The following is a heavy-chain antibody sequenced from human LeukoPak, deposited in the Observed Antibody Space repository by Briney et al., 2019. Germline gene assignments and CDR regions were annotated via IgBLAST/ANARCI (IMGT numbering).Heavy chain of an antibody. J-gene: IGHJ5*02. Sequence: SETLSFTCTVSGGSISSGSYYWSWIRQPVGKGLEWIGRIYISGSTNYNPSLESRVTISVDTSKNQFSLKLNSVTAADTAVYYCARAPPYYDFWSGHDWFDPWGQGTLVTVSS. V-gene: IGHV4-61*02. CDR2: IYISGST. CDR3: ARAPPYYDFWSGHDWFDP. CDR1: GGSISSGSYY. D-gene: IGHD3-3*01.